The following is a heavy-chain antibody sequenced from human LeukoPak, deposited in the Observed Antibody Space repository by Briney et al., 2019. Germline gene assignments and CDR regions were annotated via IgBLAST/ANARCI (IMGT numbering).Heavy chain of an antibody. Sequence: PSETLSLTCTVSGGSISSSSYYWGWIRQPPGKGLEGIGSIYYSGSTYYNPSLKSRVTISVDTSKNQFSLKLSSVTAADTAVYYCARHGILWFFGYWGQGTLVTVSS. CDR2: IYYSGST. CDR3: ARHGILWFFGY. CDR1: GGSISSSSYY. D-gene: IGHD3-10*01. J-gene: IGHJ4*02. V-gene: IGHV4-39*01.